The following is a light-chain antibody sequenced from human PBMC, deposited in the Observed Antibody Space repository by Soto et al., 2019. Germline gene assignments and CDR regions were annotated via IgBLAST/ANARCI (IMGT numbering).Light chain of an antibody. Sequence: EIVLTQSPATLSLSPGERATLSCRASQTISSSLAWYQQKPGQAPRLLIYDASNRAAGIPARFSGSGSGTDFTLTISSLEPEDFAVYYCQQRSNWPPITFGQGTRLDIK. V-gene: IGKV3-11*01. CDR1: QTISSS. J-gene: IGKJ5*01. CDR3: QQRSNWPPIT. CDR2: DAS.